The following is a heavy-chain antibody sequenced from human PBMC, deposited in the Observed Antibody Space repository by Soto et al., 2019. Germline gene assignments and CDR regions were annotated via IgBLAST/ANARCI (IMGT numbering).Heavy chain of an antibody. CDR1: GFTFSTYA. CDR2: ISGSGGST. V-gene: IGHV3-23*01. Sequence: EVQLLESGGGLVQPGGSLRLSCAASGFTFSTYAMSWVRQAPGKGLEWVSTISGSGGSTYYADSVKGRFTISRDNSKNTLHVQLNSLRAEDTAVDYCAKGGGRNYGYYFDYWGQGTLVTVSS. J-gene: IGHJ4*02. CDR3: AKGGGRNYGYYFDY. D-gene: IGHD1-7*01.